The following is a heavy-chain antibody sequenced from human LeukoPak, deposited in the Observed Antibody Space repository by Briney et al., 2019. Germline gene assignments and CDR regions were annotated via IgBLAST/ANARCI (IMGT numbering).Heavy chain of an antibody. CDR1: GYTFTGYY. V-gene: IGHV1-2*02. Sequence: ASVKVSCKASGYTFTGYYMHWVRQAPGQGLEWMGWINPNSGGTNYAQKFQGRVTMTRDTPISTAYMELSRLRSDDTAVYYCANLAHCSGGSCYSGDDAFDIWGQGTMVTVSS. CDR2: INPNSGGT. D-gene: IGHD2-15*01. J-gene: IGHJ3*02. CDR3: ANLAHCSGGSCYSGDDAFDI.